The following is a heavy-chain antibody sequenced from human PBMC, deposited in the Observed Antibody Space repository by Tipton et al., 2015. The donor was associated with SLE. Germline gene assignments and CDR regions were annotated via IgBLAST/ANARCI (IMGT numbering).Heavy chain of an antibody. Sequence: TLSLTCTVSGGSISRGSYHWSWIRQPAGKGLEWIGRISSSGSSIYNPSLKSRVTISLETSQNQFSLTLPSVSATDTAVYYCARDSPGMAAAGWGQGTLVTVSS. CDR3: ARDSPGMAAAG. CDR2: ISSSGSS. J-gene: IGHJ1*01. V-gene: IGHV4-61*02. CDR1: GGSISRGSYH. D-gene: IGHD6-13*01.